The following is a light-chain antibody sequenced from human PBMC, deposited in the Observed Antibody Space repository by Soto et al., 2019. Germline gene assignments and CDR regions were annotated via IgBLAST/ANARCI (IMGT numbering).Light chain of an antibody. CDR2: AAS. J-gene: IGKJ2*01. CDR1: QSISSY. CDR3: QQSYSTPYT. Sequence: DIQMTQSTSSLSASVGHRVTITCRASQSISSYLNWYQQKPGKAPKLLIYAASSLQSGVPSRFSGSGSGTDFTLTISSLQPEDFATYYCQQSYSTPYTVGQGTKLEIK. V-gene: IGKV1-39*01.